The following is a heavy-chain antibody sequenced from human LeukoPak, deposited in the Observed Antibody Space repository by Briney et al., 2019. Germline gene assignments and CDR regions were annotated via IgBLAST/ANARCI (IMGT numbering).Heavy chain of an antibody. CDR1: GGSISSGDYY. CDR2: IYYSGST. J-gene: IGHJ4*02. V-gene: IGHV4-61*08. D-gene: IGHD6-13*01. CDR3: ARDPRGSWHPFDY. Sequence: SQTLSLTCTVSGGSISSGDYYWSWIRQPPGKGLEWIGYIYYSGSTNYNPSLKSRVTISVDTSKNQFSLKLSSVTAADTAVYYCARDPRGSWHPFDYWGQGTLVTVSS.